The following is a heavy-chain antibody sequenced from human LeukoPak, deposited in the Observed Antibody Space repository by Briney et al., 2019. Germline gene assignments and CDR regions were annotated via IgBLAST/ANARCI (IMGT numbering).Heavy chain of an antibody. CDR1: DDSITMYY. Sequence: SETLSLTCSVSDDSITMYYWTWIRQPPGKGLEWIGSIYYSGSTYYNPSLKSRVTISVDTSKNQFSLKLSSVTAADTAVYYCNVRTVRGVRMAANYYYYMDVWGKGTTVTISS. CDR3: NVRTVRGVRMAANYYYYMDV. J-gene: IGHJ6*03. CDR2: IYYSGST. D-gene: IGHD3-10*01. V-gene: IGHV4-59*05.